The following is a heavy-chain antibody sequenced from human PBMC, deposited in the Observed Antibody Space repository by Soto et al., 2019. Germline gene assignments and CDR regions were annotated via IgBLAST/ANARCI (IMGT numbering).Heavy chain of an antibody. CDR1: GFTFSSYW. D-gene: IGHD3-10*01. CDR2: ISSSSSTI. CDR3: ARLSGFGELNPIYYYYYYMDV. J-gene: IGHJ6*03. Sequence: PGGSLRLSCAASGFTFSSYWMSWVRQAPGKGLEWVSYISSSSSTIYYADSVKGRFTISRDNAKNSLYLQMNSLRAEDTAVYYCARLSGFGELNPIYYYYYYMDVWGKGTTVTVSS. V-gene: IGHV3-48*01.